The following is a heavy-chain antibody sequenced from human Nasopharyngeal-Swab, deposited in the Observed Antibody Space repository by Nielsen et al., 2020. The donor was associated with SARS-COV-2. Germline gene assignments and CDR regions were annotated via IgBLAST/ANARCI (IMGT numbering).Heavy chain of an antibody. V-gene: IGHV5-51*01. CDR2: IYPGDSDT. D-gene: IGHD4-23*01. J-gene: IGHJ5*02. Sequence: GGSLRLSCKGSGYSFTSYWIGWVRQMPGKGLEWMGIIYPGDSDTRYSPSFQGQVTISADKSISTAYLQWSSLKASDTAMYYCATSPPTVVNWFDPWGQGTLVTVSS. CDR1: GYSFTSYW. CDR3: ATSPPTVVNWFDP.